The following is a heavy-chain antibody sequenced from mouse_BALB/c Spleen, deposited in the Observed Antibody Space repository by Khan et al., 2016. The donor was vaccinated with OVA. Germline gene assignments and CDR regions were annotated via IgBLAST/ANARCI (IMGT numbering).Heavy chain of an antibody. Sequence: QVQLQQSGAELVKPGASVKLSCKASGYTFTENIIHWVKQRSGQGLEWIGWFYPGSGTIKCNEKFKDKATLTADKSSSTVYMELSRVTSEDSAVYFCARHEDRNDGYYDYAMDYWGQGTSVTVSS. D-gene: IGHD2-3*01. CDR3: ARHEDRNDGYYDYAMDY. CDR1: GYTFTENI. J-gene: IGHJ4*01. CDR2: FYPGSGTI. V-gene: IGHV1-62-2*01.